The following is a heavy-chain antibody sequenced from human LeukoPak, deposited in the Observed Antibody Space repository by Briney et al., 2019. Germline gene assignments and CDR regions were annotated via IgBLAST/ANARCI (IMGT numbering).Heavy chain of an antibody. D-gene: IGHD3-22*01. CDR1: GGSISIGGYS. Sequence: KASETLSLTCAVSGGSISIGGYSWSWIRQPPGKGLEWIGYIYHSGSTYYNPSLKSRVTISVDRSKNQFSLKLSSVTAADTAVYYCAREGGYFIPGAFDIWGQGTMVTVSS. V-gene: IGHV4-30-2*01. CDR2: IYHSGST. CDR3: AREGGYFIPGAFDI. J-gene: IGHJ3*02.